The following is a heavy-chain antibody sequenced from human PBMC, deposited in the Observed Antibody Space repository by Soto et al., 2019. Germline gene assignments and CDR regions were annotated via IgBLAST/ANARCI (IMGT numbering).Heavy chain of an antibody. V-gene: IGHV3-23*01. Sequence: GGSLRLSCVASGFPFSSNGMAWVRQAPGKGLEWLSFVSSGGVTTYYAASVKGRFTVSRDNSKNSVFLQMNNLRAEDTAIYYCAKGLGSRSLEWLFGSFDSWGQGTLVTVSS. D-gene: IGHD3-3*01. CDR3: AKGLGSRSLEWLFGSFDS. CDR2: VSSGGVTT. J-gene: IGHJ4*02. CDR1: GFPFSSNG.